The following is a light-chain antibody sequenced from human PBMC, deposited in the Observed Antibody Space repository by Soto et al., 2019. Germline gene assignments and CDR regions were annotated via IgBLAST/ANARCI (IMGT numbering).Light chain of an antibody. CDR3: ASWDDSLSGVV. V-gene: IGLV1-47*02. CDR1: SSNVGSNY. Sequence: QSVLTQPPSASGSPGQRVSISCSGSSSNVGSNYVFWYQQVPGTAPKLLIFGNNKRPSGVPDRFSGSKTGTSASQAISGLHSEDEADYYCASWDDSLSGVVFGGGTKLTVL. CDR2: GNN. J-gene: IGLJ3*02.